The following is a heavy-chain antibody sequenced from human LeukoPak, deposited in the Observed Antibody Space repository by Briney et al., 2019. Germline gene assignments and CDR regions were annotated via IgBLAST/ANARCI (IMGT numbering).Heavy chain of an antibody. CDR2: IIPILGIA. CDR1: GGTFSSYA. D-gene: IGHD1/OR15-1a*01. CDR3: ARPYNWNIHTYYYYYMDV. Sequence: SVKVSCKASGGTFSSYAISWVRQAPGQGLEWMGRIIPILGIANYAQKFQGRVTITADESTSTAYMELSSLRSEDTAVYYCARPYNWNIHTYYYYYMDVWGKGTTVTVSS. V-gene: IGHV1-69*04. J-gene: IGHJ6*03.